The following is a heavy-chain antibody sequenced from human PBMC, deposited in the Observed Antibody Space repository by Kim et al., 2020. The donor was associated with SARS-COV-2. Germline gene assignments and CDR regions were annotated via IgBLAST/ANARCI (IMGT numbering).Heavy chain of an antibody. D-gene: IGHD6-13*01. CDR1: GYTFTSYY. CDR3: ARGPAPTGYSSSWYVY. J-gene: IGHJ4*02. Sequence: ASVKVSCKASGYTFTSYYMHWVRQAPGQGLEWMGIINPSGGSTSYAQKFQGRVTMTRDTSTSTVYMELSSLRSEDTAVYYCARGPAPTGYSSSWYVYWGQGTLVTVSS. CDR2: INPSGGST. V-gene: IGHV1-46*01.